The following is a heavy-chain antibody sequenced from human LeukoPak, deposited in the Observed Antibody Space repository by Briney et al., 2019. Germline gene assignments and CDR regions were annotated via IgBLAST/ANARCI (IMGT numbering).Heavy chain of an antibody. D-gene: IGHD3-16*01. CDR1: GFTFSSYA. CDR3: ASCSPFGYYFDY. CDR2: ISGSGGST. Sequence: GGSLRLSCAVSGFTFSSYAMSWVRQAPGKGLEWVSAISGSGGSTYYADSVKGRFTTSRDNSKNTLYLQMNSLRAEDTAVYYCASCSPFGYYFDYWGQGTLVTVSS. V-gene: IGHV3-23*01. J-gene: IGHJ4*02.